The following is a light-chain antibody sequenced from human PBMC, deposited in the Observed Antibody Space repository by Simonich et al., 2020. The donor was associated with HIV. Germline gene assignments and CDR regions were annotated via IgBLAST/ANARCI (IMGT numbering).Light chain of an antibody. J-gene: IGKJ1*01. V-gene: IGKV4-1*01. CDR2: WAA. CDR1: QSVLYNSNNKNY. CDR3: QQYYSAPRT. Sequence: DIVMTQSPDSLAVSLGERATINCKSSQSVLYNSNNKNYIVRYQQKPGQPPKLIIYWAATRESGVPDRFSGSGSGTDFTLTISSLQAEDVAVYYCQQYYSAPRTFGQGTKVEIK.